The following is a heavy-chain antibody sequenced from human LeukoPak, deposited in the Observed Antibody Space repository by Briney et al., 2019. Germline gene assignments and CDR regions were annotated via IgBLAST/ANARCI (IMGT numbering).Heavy chain of an antibody. CDR1: GASISDYY. CDR3: ARGSNWGDY. CDR2: FSNSGTT. Sequence: SETLSLSSTVSGASISDYYWSWIRQPPGKGLEWMGFFSNSGTTNYNPSLKSRVTTSVDTSKNPFSLKLSTVTAADTAVYYCARGSNWGDYWGQGTLVTVSS. V-gene: IGHV4-59*12. D-gene: IGHD7-27*01. J-gene: IGHJ4*02.